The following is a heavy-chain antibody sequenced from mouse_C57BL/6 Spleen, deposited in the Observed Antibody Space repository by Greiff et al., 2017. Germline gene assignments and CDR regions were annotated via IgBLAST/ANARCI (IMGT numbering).Heavy chain of an antibody. Sequence: QVQLKQSGAELVRPGTSVKMSCKASGYTFTNYWIGWAKQRPGHGLEWIGDIYPGGGYTNYNEKFKGKATLTADKSSSTAYMQFSSLTSEDSAIYYCARRVYYGSSYYFDYWGQGTTLTVSS. CDR2: IYPGGGYT. CDR3: ARRVYYGSSYYFDY. V-gene: IGHV1-63*01. J-gene: IGHJ2*01. CDR1: GYTFTNYW. D-gene: IGHD1-1*01.